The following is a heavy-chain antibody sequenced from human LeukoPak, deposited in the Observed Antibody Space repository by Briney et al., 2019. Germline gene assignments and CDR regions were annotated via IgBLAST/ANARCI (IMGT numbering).Heavy chain of an antibody. Sequence: GESLKISCKGSGYSFTTYWIGWVRQMPGKGLEWMGIIYPGDYDTRYSPSFQGQVTISADKSISTAYLQWSSLKASNTAMYYCARRPSATTAYGYAMDVWGQGTTVTVSS. D-gene: IGHD1/OR15-1a*01. V-gene: IGHV5-51*01. J-gene: IGHJ6*02. CDR1: GYSFTTYW. CDR3: ARRPSATTAYGYAMDV. CDR2: IYPGDYDT.